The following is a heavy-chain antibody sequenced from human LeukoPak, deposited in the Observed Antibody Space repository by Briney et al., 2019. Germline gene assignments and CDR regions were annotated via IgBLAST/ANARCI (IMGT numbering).Heavy chain of an antibody. CDR2: INPNSGGT. D-gene: IGHD5-12*01. J-gene: IGHJ4*02. CDR1: GYTFTGYY. CDR3: ARDESGGYSGYDLDY. V-gene: IGHV1-2*02. Sequence: ASVKVSCKASGYTFTGYYMHWVRQAPGQGLEWMGWINPNSGGTNYAQKFQGRFTMTRDTSISTAYMELSRLRSDDTAVYYCARDESGGYSGYDLDYWGQGTLVTVSS.